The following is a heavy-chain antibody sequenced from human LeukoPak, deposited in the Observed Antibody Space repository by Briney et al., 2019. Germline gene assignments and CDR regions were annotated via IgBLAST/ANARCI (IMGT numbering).Heavy chain of an antibody. CDR1: GGSISSGDYY. D-gene: IGHD1-26*01. Sequence: SETLSLTCTVPGGSISSGDYYWSWIRQPPGKGLEWIGYIYYTGSTYYNPSLKSRVIISVDTSKNQFSLKLSSVTAADTAVYYCAREIFFSGNYYVNWFDPWGQGTLVTVSS. CDR2: IYYTGST. V-gene: IGHV4-30-4*01. J-gene: IGHJ5*02. CDR3: AREIFFSGNYYVNWFDP.